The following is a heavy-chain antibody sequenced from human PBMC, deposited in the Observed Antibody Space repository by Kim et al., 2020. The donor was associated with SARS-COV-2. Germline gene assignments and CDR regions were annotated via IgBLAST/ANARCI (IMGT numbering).Heavy chain of an antibody. D-gene: IGHD5-12*01. CDR2: ISSSGSTI. CDR1: GFTFSSYE. CDR3: ASAPTRGYREQGWFDP. V-gene: IGHV3-48*03. J-gene: IGHJ5*02. Sequence: GGSLRLSCAASGFTFSSYEMNWVRQAPGKGLEWVSYISSSGSTIYYADSVKGRFTISRDNAKNSLYLQMNSLRAEDTAVYYCASAPTRGYREQGWFDPWGQGTLVTVSS.